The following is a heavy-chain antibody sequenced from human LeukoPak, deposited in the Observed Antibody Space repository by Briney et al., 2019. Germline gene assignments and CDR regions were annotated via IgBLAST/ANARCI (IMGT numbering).Heavy chain of an antibody. CDR2: ISYRGST. V-gene: IGHV4-59*01. CDR1: GGFISRYY. J-gene: IGHJ4*02. Sequence: SETRSLTCTVAGGFISRYYASWVRQPPGEGLEWIEYISYRGSTFYNPSLKSRVTISVDPSKNQFSLKLNSLTAADTAVYYCARVPPYSSGRGGFELWGLGTVVTVSS. CDR3: ARVPPYSSGRGGFEL. D-gene: IGHD6-19*01.